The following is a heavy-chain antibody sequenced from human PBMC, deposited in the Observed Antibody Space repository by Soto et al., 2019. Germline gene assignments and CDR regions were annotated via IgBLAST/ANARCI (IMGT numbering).Heavy chain of an antibody. CDR3: AKRPRALLTFDY. Sequence: EVQLVDSGGGLVQPGGSLRLSCAASGFIFSNYVMSWVRQAPGKGLEWVSSISDSGGTSYYADSVKGRFTISRDNSKNTLYLQMNSLRGEDTAIYYCAKRPRALLTFDYWGQGTLVTVSS. J-gene: IGHJ4*02. CDR1: GFIFSNYV. CDR2: ISDSGGTS. D-gene: IGHD1-26*01. V-gene: IGHV3-23*04.